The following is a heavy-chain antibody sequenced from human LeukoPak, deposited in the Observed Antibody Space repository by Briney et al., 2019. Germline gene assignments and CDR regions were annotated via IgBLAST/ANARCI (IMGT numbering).Heavy chain of an antibody. Sequence: PGGSLRLSCAASGFTVSSNYMSWVRQAPGKGLEWVSVIYSGGSTYYADSVTGRFTISRDNSKNTLYLQMNSLRAEDTAVYYCARGVGSSWYYFDYWGQGTLVTVSS. CDR1: GFTVSSNY. CDR2: IYSGGST. D-gene: IGHD6-13*01. J-gene: IGHJ4*02. CDR3: ARGVGSSWYYFDY. V-gene: IGHV3-53*01.